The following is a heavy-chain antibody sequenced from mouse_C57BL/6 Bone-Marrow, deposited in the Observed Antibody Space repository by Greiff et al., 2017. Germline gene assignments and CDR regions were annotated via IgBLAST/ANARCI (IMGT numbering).Heavy chain of an antibody. CDR1: GYTFTSHW. CDR3: ARDYIWGFDY. CDR2: IFPGSGST. Sequence: QVQLQQSGPELVRPGASVKISCKAPGYTFTSHWLQWVRQRPGQGLEWIGEIFPGSGSTYYHAKFKGKATLTVDTSSSTAYMQLSSLTSEDSAVYYYARDYIWGFDYWGQGTTLTVSS. D-gene: IGHD1-3*01. V-gene: IGHV1-56*01. J-gene: IGHJ2*01.